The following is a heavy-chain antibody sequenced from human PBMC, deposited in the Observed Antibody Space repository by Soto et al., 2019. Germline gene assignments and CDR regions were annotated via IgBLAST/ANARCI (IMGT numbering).Heavy chain of an antibody. J-gene: IGHJ5*02. D-gene: IGHD3-10*01. V-gene: IGHV4-30-4*01. CDR1: GGSISGGDYY. CDR2: IYYSGIT. Sequence: SETLSLTCTVSGGSISGGDYYWSWIRQPPGKGLEWIGYIYYSGITYYNPSLKSRVTISVDASKNQFSLKLSSVTAADTAVYYCASSHSGSMGNWFDTGGQGTLVTVSS. CDR3: ASSHSGSMGNWFDT.